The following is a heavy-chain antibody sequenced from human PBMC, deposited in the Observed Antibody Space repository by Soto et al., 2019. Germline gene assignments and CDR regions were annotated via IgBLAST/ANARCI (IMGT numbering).Heavy chain of an antibody. CDR1: GYSFTSYW. J-gene: IGHJ5*02. CDR2: IYPCDSDT. D-gene: IGHD6-13*01. CDR3: ARLGDSSSPNFRP. V-gene: IGHV5-51*01. Sequence: GESLKISCKGSGYSFTSYWIGWVRQMPGKGLEWMGIIYPCDSDTRYSPSFQGQVTISADKSLSTAYLQWSSLKASDTAMYYCARLGDSSSPNFRPWGQGPLVTVSS.